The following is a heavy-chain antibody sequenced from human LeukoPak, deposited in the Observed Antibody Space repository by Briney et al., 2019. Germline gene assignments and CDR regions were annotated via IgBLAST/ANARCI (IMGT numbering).Heavy chain of an antibody. CDR2: INTNTGNP. V-gene: IGHV7-4-1*02. Sequence: ASVKVSCKASGYTFTSYAMNWVRQAPGQGLEWMGWINTNTGNPTYAQGFTGRFVFSLDTSVSTAYLQISSLKAEDTVVYYCARDPPSSSPLYYFDYWGQGTLVTVSS. D-gene: IGHD6-13*01. J-gene: IGHJ4*02. CDR3: ARDPPSSSPLYYFDY. CDR1: GYTFTSYA.